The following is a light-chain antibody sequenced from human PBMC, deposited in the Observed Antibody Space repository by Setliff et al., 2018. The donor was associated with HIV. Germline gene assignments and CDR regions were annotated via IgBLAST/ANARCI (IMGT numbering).Light chain of an antibody. J-gene: IGLJ1*01. CDR3: SSYAGTFTLYA. V-gene: IGLV2-14*03. CDR1: GSDAGLYKS. CDR2: EVR. Sequence: QSALAQPASVSGSPGQSITISCTATGSDAGLYKSVSWYQQQPGKAPKVIIIEVRNRPSGVSHRFSGSKSGNTASLTISGLQAEDEADYYCSSYAGTFTLYALGTGTKVTVL.